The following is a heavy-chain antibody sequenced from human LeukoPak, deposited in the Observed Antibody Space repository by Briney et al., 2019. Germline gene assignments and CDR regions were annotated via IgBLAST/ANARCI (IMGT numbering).Heavy chain of an antibody. Sequence: PGESLKISCKGSGYRFTSYWIGGVRPLPGKGLEWMGIIYPGDSDTRYSPSFQGQVTISDNKTISTAYLKWSSLEASDTAMYYCARKITYCYGSESRLSFDYWGQGTMVTVSS. D-gene: IGHD3-10*01. J-gene: IGHJ4*02. CDR2: IYPGDSDT. CDR3: ARKITYCYGSESRLSFDY. V-gene: IGHV5-51*01. CDR1: GYRFTSYW.